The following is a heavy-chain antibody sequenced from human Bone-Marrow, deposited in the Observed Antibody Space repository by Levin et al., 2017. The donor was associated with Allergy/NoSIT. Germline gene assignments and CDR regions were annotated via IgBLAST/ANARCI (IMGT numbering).Heavy chain of an antibody. CDR2: IHSGGRK. V-gene: IGHV3-66*01. Sequence: GGSLRLSCAASGFTISTNYMSWVRQVPGKGLEWVSIIHSGGRKNYADSVKGRFTISRDNYNNTLYLRMNSLRGEETAIYYCARDDVVATNHWGQGTLVIVSS. CDR1: GFTISTNY. CDR3: ARDDVVATNH. J-gene: IGHJ4*02. D-gene: IGHD5-12*01.